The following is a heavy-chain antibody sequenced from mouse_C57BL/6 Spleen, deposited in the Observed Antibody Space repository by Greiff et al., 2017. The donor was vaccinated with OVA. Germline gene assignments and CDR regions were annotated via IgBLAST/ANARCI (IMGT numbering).Heavy chain of an antibody. Sequence: QVQLRQPGAELVKPGASVKMSRKASGYTFPSYWLTWVKQRPGQGPEWIGDIYPGSGSTNYNEKFKSKATLTVHTSSSKAYRKLCSLTTEDCAVEYGARDYGSDAGFAYWGQGTLVTVSA. CDR2: IYPGSGST. CDR1: GYTFPSYW. J-gene: IGHJ3*01. V-gene: IGHV1-55*01. D-gene: IGHD1-1*01. CDR3: ARDYGSDAGFAY.